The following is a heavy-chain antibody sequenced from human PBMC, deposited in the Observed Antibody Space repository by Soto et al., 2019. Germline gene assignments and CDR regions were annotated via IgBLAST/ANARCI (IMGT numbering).Heavy chain of an antibody. CDR3: ARPTPYYDLNFWEFDS. V-gene: IGHV3-23*01. J-gene: IGHJ4*02. CDR1: GFNFNSYA. Sequence: PGESLRLSCEASGFNFNSYAMSWVRQAPGKGLEWLSAISGSGATTYYAISVKGRFSISRDNSKNTLYLQMSSLRAEDTAVYYCARPTPYYDLNFWEFDSWGLGSLVTVSS. D-gene: IGHD3-22*01. CDR2: ISGSGATT.